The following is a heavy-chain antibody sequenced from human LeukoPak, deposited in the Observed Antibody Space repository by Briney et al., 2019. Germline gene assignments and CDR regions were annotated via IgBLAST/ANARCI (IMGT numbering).Heavy chain of an antibody. CDR1: GFTFSNYA. J-gene: IGHJ4*02. D-gene: IGHD3-10*01. CDR2: ISGSGGST. CDR3: AGDASYYGSGNYF. Sequence: GGSLRLSCAASGFTFSNYAMSWVRQAPGQGLEWVSTISGSGGSTYYADSVKGRFTISRDNSKNTLYLQTNSLRAEDTAVYYCAGDASYYGSGNYFWGQGTLVTVSS. V-gene: IGHV3-23*01.